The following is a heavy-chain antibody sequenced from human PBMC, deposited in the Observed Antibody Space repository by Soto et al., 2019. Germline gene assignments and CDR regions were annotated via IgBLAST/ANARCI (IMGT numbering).Heavy chain of an antibody. CDR3: ARGQRFSDWFDP. CDR1: GSAIGSHY. D-gene: IGHD3-3*01. Sequence: SETLSLTCTISGSAIGSHYWTWIRQPAVKGLVWIGGIYSSGSTQYNPSLQSRVTMSLDTSKNQFSLRLESVTAADTAVYYCARGQRFSDWFDPWGQGTLVTVS. V-gene: IGHV4-4*07. CDR2: IYSSGST. J-gene: IGHJ5*02.